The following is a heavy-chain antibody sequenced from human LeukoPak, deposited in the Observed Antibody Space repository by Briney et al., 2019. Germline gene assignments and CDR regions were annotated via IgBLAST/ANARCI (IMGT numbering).Heavy chain of an antibody. J-gene: IGHJ4*02. Sequence: GSLLLSCAASGFTFSRHWMSWVRQAPGKGLEWVANIKEDGSERYYVDSVKGRFTISRDNAKNSLYLQMNGLRAEDTAVYYCARELIGVITDFDYWGQGTLVTVSS. CDR2: IKEDGSER. D-gene: IGHD3-10*01. CDR3: ARELIGVITDFDY. V-gene: IGHV3-7*03. CDR1: GFTFSRHW.